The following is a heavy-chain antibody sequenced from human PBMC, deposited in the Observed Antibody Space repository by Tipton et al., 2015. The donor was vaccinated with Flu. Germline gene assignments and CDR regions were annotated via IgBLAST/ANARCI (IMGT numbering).Heavy chain of an antibody. CDR1: SGSIRSTNYF. CDR2: IYPSGTT. Sequence: LVKPTQTLSLTCTVSSGSIRSTNYFCAWIRQPPGKRLELIGSIYPSGTTYYNPSLKSRVTTSVDTSKNHFSLKLASVTAADTAVYFCARARRFLEWQFYYYYMDVWGKGTTVTVSS. D-gene: IGHD3-3*01. J-gene: IGHJ6*03. CDR3: ARARRFLEWQFYYYYMDV. V-gene: IGHV4-39*07.